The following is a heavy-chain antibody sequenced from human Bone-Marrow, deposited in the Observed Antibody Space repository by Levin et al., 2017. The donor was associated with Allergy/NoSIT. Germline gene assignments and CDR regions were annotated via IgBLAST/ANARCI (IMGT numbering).Heavy chain of an antibody. D-gene: IGHD1-7*01. J-gene: IGHJ4*02. CDR1: GDTFSSYS. V-gene: IGHV1-69*04. Sequence: GASVKVSCKTSGDTFSSYSISWVRQAPGQGLEWMGRIVPVLGVTNYEQTFQGRVTIIADKSTSTVYMELTNLRSDDAAMYYCAREVELRRFFDYWGQGTLVTVSS. CDR2: IVPVLGVT. CDR3: AREVELRRFFDY.